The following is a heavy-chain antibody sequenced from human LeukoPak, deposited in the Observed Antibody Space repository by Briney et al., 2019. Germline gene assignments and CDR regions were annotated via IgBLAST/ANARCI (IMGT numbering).Heavy chain of an antibody. Sequence: PGGSLRLSCAASGFTFSSYEMNWVRQAPGKGLEWVSYISSSGSTIYYADSVKGRFTISRDNAKNSLYLQMNSLRAEDTAVYYCARPLGGYFDWLLDHDAFDIWGQGTMVTVSS. V-gene: IGHV3-48*03. D-gene: IGHD3-9*01. CDR2: ISSSGSTI. J-gene: IGHJ3*02. CDR1: GFTFSSYE. CDR3: ARPLGGYFDWLLDHDAFDI.